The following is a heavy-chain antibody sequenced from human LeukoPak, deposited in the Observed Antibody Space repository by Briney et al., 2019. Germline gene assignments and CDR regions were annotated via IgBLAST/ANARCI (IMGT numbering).Heavy chain of an antibody. CDR2: ISPDNGNT. CDR1: GYTFGTSS. CDR3: TRVLDSNNWWGAFDI. Sequence: GASVKVSCKAFGYTFGTSSISWLRQAPGQRLEWMGWISPDNGNTQYAQGVQGRVTMTTDTSRSTAYMELRSLTSDDTAVYYCTRVLDSNNWWGAFDIWGQGTMVTVSS. V-gene: IGHV1-18*01. D-gene: IGHD1-1*01. J-gene: IGHJ3*02.